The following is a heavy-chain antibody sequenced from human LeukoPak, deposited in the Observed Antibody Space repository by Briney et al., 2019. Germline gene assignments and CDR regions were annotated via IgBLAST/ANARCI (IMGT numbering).Heavy chain of an antibody. V-gene: IGHV1-69*13. CDR2: IIPIFGTA. CDR1: GGTFSSYA. Sequence: ASVKVSCKASGGTFSSYAISWVRQAPGQGLEWMGGIIPIFGTANYAQKFQGRVTITADESTSTAYMELSSLRSEDTAVYYCARARGVNSGYGVPYYFDYWGQGTLVTVSS. D-gene: IGHD5-12*01. CDR3: ARARGVNSGYGVPYYFDY. J-gene: IGHJ4*02.